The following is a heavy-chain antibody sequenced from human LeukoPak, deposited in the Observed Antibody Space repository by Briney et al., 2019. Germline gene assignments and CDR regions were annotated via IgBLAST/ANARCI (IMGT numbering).Heavy chain of an antibody. CDR1: GFTFDDYA. J-gene: IGHJ4*02. CDR3: ARGRDRYSSSAVY. CDR2: ISWNSGSI. V-gene: IGHV3-9*01. D-gene: IGHD6-6*01. Sequence: GRSLRLSCAASGFTFDDYAMHWVRQAPGKGLEWVSGISWNSGSIGYADSVKGRFTISRDNSKNTLYLQMNSLRAEDTAVYYCARGRDRYSSSAVYWGQGTLVTVSS.